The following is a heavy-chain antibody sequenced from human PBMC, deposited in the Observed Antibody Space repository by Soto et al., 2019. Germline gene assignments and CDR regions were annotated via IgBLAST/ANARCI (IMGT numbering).Heavy chain of an antibody. D-gene: IGHD3-22*01. J-gene: IGHJ5*02. V-gene: IGHV1-69*13. CDR2: IIPIFGTA. CDR3: ARVGQXTYYYDSSGYYSGWFDP. Sequence: SAVKVSCKASGGTFSSFAISWVRQAPGQGLEWMGGIIPIFGTANYAQKFQGRVTITADESTSTAYMELSSLRSEDTAVYYCARVGQXTYYYDSSGYYSGWFDPWGQGTLVTVSS. CDR1: GGTFSSFA.